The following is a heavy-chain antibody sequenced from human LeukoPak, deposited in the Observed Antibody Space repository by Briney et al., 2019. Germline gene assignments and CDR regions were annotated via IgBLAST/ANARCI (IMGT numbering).Heavy chain of an antibody. CDR1: GFIFSSAW. D-gene: IGHD2-2*01. CDR3: ARGFCSSTSCYQGPFDF. Sequence: GGSLRLSCAASGFIFSSAWMTWVRQAPGKGLEWVGHIKNKTNGGTTDYAAPVKGRFIISRDDSKNTLYLQMNSPRTEDTAVYYCARGFCSSTSCYQGPFDFWGQGTLVTVSS. CDR2: IKNKTNGGTT. V-gene: IGHV3-15*01. J-gene: IGHJ4*02.